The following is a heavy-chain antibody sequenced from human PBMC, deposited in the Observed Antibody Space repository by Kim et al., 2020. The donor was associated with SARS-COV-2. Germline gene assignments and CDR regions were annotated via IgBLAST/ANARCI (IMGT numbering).Heavy chain of an antibody. CDR2: IETNTGNP. J-gene: IGHJ5*02. CDR1: GYPFTSYL. Sequence: ASVKVSCKASGYPFTSYLINWVRQAPGQGLEWMGWIETNTGNPTYAQGFTGRFVFILDTSVSTAYLEITSLQAEDTAVYYCARGELAAVVPWGQGTLVTV. V-gene: IGHV7-4-1*02. D-gene: IGHD5-18*01. CDR3: ARGELAAVVP.